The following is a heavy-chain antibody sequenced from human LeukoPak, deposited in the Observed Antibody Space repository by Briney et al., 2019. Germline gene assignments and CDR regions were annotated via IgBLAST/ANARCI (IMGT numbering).Heavy chain of an antibody. CDR2: IYYSGST. D-gene: IGHD6-6*01. CDR3: ARRSIAALGIDY. V-gene: IGHV4-39*01. J-gene: IGHJ4*02. CDR1: GGSISSSSYY. Sequence: NPSETLSLTCTVSGGSISSSSYYWGWIRQPPGKGLEWIGSIYYSGSTYYNPSLKSRVTISVDTSKNQFSLKLSSVTAADTAVYYCARRSIAALGIDYWGQGTLVTVSS.